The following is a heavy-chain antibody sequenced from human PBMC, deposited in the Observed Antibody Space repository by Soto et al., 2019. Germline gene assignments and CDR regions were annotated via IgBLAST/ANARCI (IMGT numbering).Heavy chain of an antibody. Sequence: QVQLQESGPGLVKPSETLSLTCTVSGGSISSYYWSWIRQPPGKGLEWIGYSYYSGSTNYNPSLKSRVTISVDTSKNQFSLKLSSVTAADTAVYYCARDRWDRQYGMDVWGQGTTVTVSS. CDR3: ARDRWDRQYGMDV. CDR2: SYYSGST. D-gene: IGHD1-26*01. CDR1: GGSISSYY. J-gene: IGHJ6*02. V-gene: IGHV4-59*01.